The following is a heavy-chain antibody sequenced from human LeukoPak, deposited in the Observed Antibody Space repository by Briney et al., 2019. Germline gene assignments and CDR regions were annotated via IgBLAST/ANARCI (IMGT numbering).Heavy chain of an antibody. CDR3: ARHSGLRSPFDP. CDR1: GGSISTTNYY. D-gene: IGHD3-3*01. V-gene: IGHV4-39*01. CDR2: IYSSGNT. Sequence: SETLSLTCTVSGGSISTTNYYWGWIRQPPGRDLEWIGSIYSSGNTYYNPSLESRVTIAVDTSKNQLSLKLTSATAADTSVYYCARHSGLRSPFDPWGQGTLVTVSS. J-gene: IGHJ5*02.